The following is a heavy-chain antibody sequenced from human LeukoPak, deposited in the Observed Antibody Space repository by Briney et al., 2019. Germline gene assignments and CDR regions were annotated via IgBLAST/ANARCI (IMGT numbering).Heavy chain of an antibody. V-gene: IGHV3-74*01. Sequence: GGSLRLSCAASGFTFSTYWMDWVRQAPGEGLVWVSRINSDGSSTSYADSVKGRFTISRDNAKNTLYLQMNSLSAEDTAVYYCARANYFDYWGQGTLVTVSS. J-gene: IGHJ4*02. CDR3: ARANYFDY. CDR1: GFTFSTYW. CDR2: INSDGSST.